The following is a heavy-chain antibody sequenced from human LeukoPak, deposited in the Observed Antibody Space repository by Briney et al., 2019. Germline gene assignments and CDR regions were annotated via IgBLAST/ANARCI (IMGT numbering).Heavy chain of an antibody. CDR1: VFTFTSYI. V-gene: IGHV3-21*01. CDR3: ARDPHYYDSSDTYYYYMDV. D-gene: IGHD3-22*01. Sequence: VGSLRLSSADSVFTFTSYIMNWVRQAPGRGLQWVSSLIISSRYIYYADSVKGRFTISRDNAKNSLYLQMNRLRAEDTAVYYCARDPHYYDSSDTYYYYMDVWGKGTTVTVS. CDR2: LIISSRYI. J-gene: IGHJ6*03.